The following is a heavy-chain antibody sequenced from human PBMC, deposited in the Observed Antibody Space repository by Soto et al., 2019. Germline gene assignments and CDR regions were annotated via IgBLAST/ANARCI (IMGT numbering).Heavy chain of an antibody. Sequence: SVKVSCKASAFTFTSSAVQWVLQGRGQRLERIGWIVVGSGNTNYAQKFQERVTITRDMSTSTAYMELSSLRSEDTAVYYCAADERYFDWLLFDPWGQGSLVTVSS. D-gene: IGHD3-9*01. CDR2: IVVGSGNT. V-gene: IGHV1-58*01. CDR1: AFTFTSSA. CDR3: AADERYFDWLLFDP. J-gene: IGHJ5*02.